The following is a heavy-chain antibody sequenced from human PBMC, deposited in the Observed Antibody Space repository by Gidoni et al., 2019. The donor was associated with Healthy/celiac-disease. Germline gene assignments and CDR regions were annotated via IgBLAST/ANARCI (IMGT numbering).Heavy chain of an antibody. CDR1: GFTFSSYR. V-gene: IGHV3-30*18. CDR3: AKDESYYYDSSDPVAFDI. Sequence: QVQLVESGGGLVQPGRSLRLSCPASGFTFSSYRMHWVRQRPGKGLEWVAGISYDGSNKYYADSVKGRFTISRDNSKNTLYLQMNSLRAEDTAVYYCAKDESYYYDSSDPVAFDIWGQGTMVTVSS. D-gene: IGHD3-22*01. J-gene: IGHJ3*02. CDR2: ISYDGSNK.